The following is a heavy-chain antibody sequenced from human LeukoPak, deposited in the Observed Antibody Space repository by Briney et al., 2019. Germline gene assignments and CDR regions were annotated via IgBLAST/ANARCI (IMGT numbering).Heavy chain of an antibody. J-gene: IGHJ4*02. Sequence: GGSLRLSCAASGFIFNNYGLVWVRRAPGKGLEWVSAISNDGGGTTYADFEKGRFTISRDNSKNTLFLQMDSLRAEDTALYYCAKGSSGYFFDLWGQGTLVTVSS. CDR2: ISNDGGGT. D-gene: IGHD3-22*01. CDR3: AKGSSGYFFDL. V-gene: IGHV3-23*01. CDR1: GFIFNNYG.